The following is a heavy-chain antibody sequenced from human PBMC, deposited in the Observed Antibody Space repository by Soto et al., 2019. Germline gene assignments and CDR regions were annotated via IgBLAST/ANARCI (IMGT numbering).Heavy chain of an antibody. CDR3: TRMVDSAF. CDR1: GFTFNDYY. V-gene: IGHV3-72*01. J-gene: IGHJ4*02. D-gene: IGHD1-26*01. CDR2: SRNKAKKYST. Sequence: ASGFTFNDYYMDWVRQAPGKGLEWVGRSRNKAKKYSTDYAASVRGRFTVSRDDSKNSLYLDMNSLKTEDTAVYFCTRMVDSAFWGQGTLVTVSS.